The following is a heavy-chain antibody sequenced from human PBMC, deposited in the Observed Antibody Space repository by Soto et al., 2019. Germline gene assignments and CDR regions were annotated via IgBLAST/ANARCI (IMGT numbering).Heavy chain of an antibody. CDR2: IYYSGST. Sequence: SETLSLTCTVSGGSISSYYWSWIRQPPGKGLEWIGYIYYSGSTNYNPSLKSRVTISVDSSKNQFSLKLSSVTAADTAVYYCARKSGGDYYYYYGMDVWGQGTTVTVSS. J-gene: IGHJ6*02. V-gene: IGHV4-59*01. D-gene: IGHD2-15*01. CDR3: ARKSGGDYYYYYGMDV. CDR1: GGSISSYY.